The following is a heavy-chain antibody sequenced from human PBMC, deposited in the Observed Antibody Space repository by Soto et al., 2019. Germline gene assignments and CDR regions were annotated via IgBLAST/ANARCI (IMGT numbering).Heavy chain of an antibody. D-gene: IGHD1-26*01. J-gene: IGHJ4*02. CDR3: VRRQRDLGPNGDY. V-gene: IGHV2-5*01. CDR1: GFSLSTSGMG. Sequence: SGPTLVNPTETLTLTCTFSGFSLSTSGMGVGWIRQPPGKALEWLALIYWHDDKRYSPSLSNRLTVTKDDSKNQVVLTMTDMEPVDTATYYCVRRQRDLGPNGDYWGQGILVTVSS. CDR2: IYWHDDK.